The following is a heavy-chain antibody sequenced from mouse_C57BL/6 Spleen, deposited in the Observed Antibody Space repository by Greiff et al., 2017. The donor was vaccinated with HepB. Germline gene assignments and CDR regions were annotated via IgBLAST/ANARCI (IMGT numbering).Heavy chain of an antibody. J-gene: IGHJ2*01. CDR3: ARGPYYYGSVYYFDY. CDR2: INPNNGGT. D-gene: IGHD1-1*01. Sequence: EVQLQQSGPELVKPGASVKISCKASGYTFTDYYMNWVKQSHGKSLEWIGDINPNNGGTSYNQKFKGKATLTVDKSSSTAYMELRSLTSEDSAVYYCARGPYYYGSVYYFDYWGQSTTLTVSS. V-gene: IGHV1-26*01. CDR1: GYTFTDYY.